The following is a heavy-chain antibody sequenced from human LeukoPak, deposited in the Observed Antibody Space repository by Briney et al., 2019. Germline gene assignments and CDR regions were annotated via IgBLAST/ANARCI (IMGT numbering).Heavy chain of an antibody. CDR3: VFRGAAGKAY. V-gene: IGHV3-74*01. D-gene: IGHD6-13*01. CDR1: GFTFSSYW. J-gene: IGHJ4*02. Sequence: GGSLRLSCAASGFTFSSYWMHWVRQAPGKGLVWVSRINSDGSSTGYADSVKGRFTISRDNAKNTLYLQMNSLRAEDTAVYYCVFRGAAGKAYWGQGTLVTVSS. CDR2: INSDGSST.